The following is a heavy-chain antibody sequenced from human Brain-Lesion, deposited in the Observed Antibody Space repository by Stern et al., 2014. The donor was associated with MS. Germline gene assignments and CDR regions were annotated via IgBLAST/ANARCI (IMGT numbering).Heavy chain of an antibody. D-gene: IGHD6-19*01. Sequence: VQLVESGGGVVQPGRSLRLSCAASGFTFSDYGMHWVRQAPGKGLEWVAGVSSDGTNKYYEDSVKGRFTISRDNSYNTLFLHMISLRAEDAAVYYCARAVAVGRDAFDFWGQGTRVIVSS. CDR3: ARAVAVGRDAFDF. J-gene: IGHJ3*01. CDR2: VSSDGTNK. CDR1: GFTFSDYG. V-gene: IGHV3-30*03.